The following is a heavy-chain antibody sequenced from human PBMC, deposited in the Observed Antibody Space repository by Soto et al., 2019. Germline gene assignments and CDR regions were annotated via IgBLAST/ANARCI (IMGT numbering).Heavy chain of an antibody. V-gene: IGHV1-46*01. CDR2: INPSGGST. Sequence: ASVKVSCKASGYTFTSYYMHWVRQAPGQGLEWMGIINPSGGSTSYAQKFQGRVTMTRDTSTSTVYMELSSLRSEDTAVYYCARAGTGPKEKDIVVVVAAIDYYYYGMGVWGQGTTVTVSS. J-gene: IGHJ6*02. D-gene: IGHD2-15*01. CDR3: ARAGTGPKEKDIVVVVAAIDYYYYGMGV. CDR1: GYTFTSYY.